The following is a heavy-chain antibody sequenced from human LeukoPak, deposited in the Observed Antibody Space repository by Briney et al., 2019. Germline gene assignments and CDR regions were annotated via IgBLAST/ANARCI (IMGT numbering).Heavy chain of an antibody. CDR2: IKHDGSEK. J-gene: IGHJ4*02. V-gene: IGHV3-7*03. Sequence: PGGSLRLSCAASGFTFSSYWMSWVRQAPGKGLEWVANIKHDGSEKYYLDSVKGRFTISRDNSKNTLYLQMNSLRAEDTAVYYCANRIPTVGAYYDYWGQGTLVTVSS. CDR1: GFTFSSYW. D-gene: IGHD4-23*01. CDR3: ANRIPTVGAYYDY.